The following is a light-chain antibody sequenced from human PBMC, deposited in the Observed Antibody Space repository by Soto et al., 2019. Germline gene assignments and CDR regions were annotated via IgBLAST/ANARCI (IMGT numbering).Light chain of an antibody. CDR1: QSISSW. Sequence: QMTQSTSTLSASVGDRVTITCRASQSISSWLAWYQQKPGKAPKGLIYKASTLESGAPSRFSGSGSGTEFTLTISSLQPDDFATYYCQQYYSYPWTFGQGTKVDIK. CDR2: KAS. V-gene: IGKV1-5*03. CDR3: QQYYSYPWT. J-gene: IGKJ1*01.